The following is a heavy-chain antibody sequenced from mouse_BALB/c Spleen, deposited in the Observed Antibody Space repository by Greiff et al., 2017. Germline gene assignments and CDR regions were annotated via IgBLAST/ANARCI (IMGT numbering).Heavy chain of an antibody. J-gene: IGHJ2*01. D-gene: IGHD2-2*01. V-gene: IGHV2-9*02. CDR3: ARALYYGYVYFDY. CDR2: IWAGGST. CDR1: GFSLTSYG. Sequence: QVQLQQSGPGLVAPSQSLSITCTVSGFSLTSYGVHWVRQPPGKGLEWLGVIWAGGSTNYNSALMSRLSISNDNSKSQVFLKMNSLQTDDTAMYYCARALYYGYVYFDYWGQGTTLTVSS.